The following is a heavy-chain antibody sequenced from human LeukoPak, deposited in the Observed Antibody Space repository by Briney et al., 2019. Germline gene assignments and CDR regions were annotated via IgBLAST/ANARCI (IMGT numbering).Heavy chain of an antibody. CDR1: GSTFSSYW. CDR2: IKQDGSEK. Sequence: GGSLRLSCAASGSTFSSYWMSWVRQAPGKGLEWVANIKQDGSEKYYVDSVKGRFTISRDNAKNSVYLQMSSLRAEDTAVYYCARAAHDYGDYYYYYYMDVWGKGTTVTVSS. CDR3: ARAAHDYGDYYYYYYMDV. D-gene: IGHD4-17*01. V-gene: IGHV3-7*01. J-gene: IGHJ6*03.